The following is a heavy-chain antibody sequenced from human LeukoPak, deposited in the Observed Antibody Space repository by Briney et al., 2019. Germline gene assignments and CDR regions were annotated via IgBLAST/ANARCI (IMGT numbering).Heavy chain of an antibody. Sequence: SETLSLTCTVSGGSTSSYYCSWIRQPPGKGLEWIGHIYYSGSTHYNPSLKSRVTISVDTSKNQFSLKLSSVTAADTAVYYCARHVGNSGSGSYLTYFDFWGQGTLVTVSS. J-gene: IGHJ4*02. D-gene: IGHD3-10*01. CDR2: IYYSGST. CDR3: ARHVGNSGSGSYLTYFDF. CDR1: GGSTSSYY. V-gene: IGHV4-59*08.